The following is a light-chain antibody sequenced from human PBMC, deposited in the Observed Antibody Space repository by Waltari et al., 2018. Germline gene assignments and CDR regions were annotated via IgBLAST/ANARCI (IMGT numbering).Light chain of an antibody. CDR3: QQYNNWPGT. CDR2: GAS. V-gene: IGKV3-15*01. J-gene: IGKJ1*01. Sequence: EIVMTQSPATLSVYPGERATLSCRARQSVSSNLAWYQQKPGQAPRLLIYGASTRATGIPARFSGSGSGTEFTLTISSLQSEDFAVYYCQQYNNWPGTFGQGTKVEIK. CDR1: QSVSSN.